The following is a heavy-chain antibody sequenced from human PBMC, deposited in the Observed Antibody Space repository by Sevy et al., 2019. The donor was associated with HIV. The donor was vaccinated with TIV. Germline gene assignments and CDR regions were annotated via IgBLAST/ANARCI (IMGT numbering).Heavy chain of an antibody. CDR2: ISYSGST. J-gene: IGHJ4*02. CDR3: AGADYGDYVGYFDY. Sequence: SETLSLTCTVSGGSSSNYYWSWIRQPPGKGLEWIGYISYSGSTNYNPSLKSRVTISVDTSKNQFSLKLSSVTAADTAVYFCAGADYGDYVGYFDYWGQGTLVTVSS. V-gene: IGHV4-59*13. D-gene: IGHD4-17*01. CDR1: GGSSSNYY.